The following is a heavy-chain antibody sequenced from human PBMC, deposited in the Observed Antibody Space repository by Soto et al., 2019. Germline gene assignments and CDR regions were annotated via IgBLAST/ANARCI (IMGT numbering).Heavy chain of an antibody. V-gene: IGHV1-69*08. CDR2: IIPILGIA. Sequence: QVQLVQSGAEVKKPGSSVKVSCKASGGTFSSYTISWVRQAPGQGLEWMGRIIPILGIANYAQKFQGRVTITADKATSTAYMELGSLRSEDTGAYYCAREEYYYGSGSFFDYWGQGTLVTVSS. CDR3: AREEYYYGSGSFFDY. D-gene: IGHD3-10*01. J-gene: IGHJ4*02. CDR1: GGTFSSYT.